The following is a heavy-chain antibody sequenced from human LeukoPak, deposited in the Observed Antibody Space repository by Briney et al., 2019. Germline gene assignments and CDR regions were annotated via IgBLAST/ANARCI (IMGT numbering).Heavy chain of an antibody. Sequence: ASVKVSCKASGYTFTGHYMHWVRQAPGQGLEWMGRINPNSGGTNYAQKFQGRVTMTRDTSISTAYMEVSRLRSDDTAIYYCARGYGGNSVDYWGQGTLVTVSS. CDR3: ARGYGGNSVDY. V-gene: IGHV1-2*06. CDR1: GYTFTGHY. D-gene: IGHD4-23*01. J-gene: IGHJ4*02. CDR2: INPNSGGT.